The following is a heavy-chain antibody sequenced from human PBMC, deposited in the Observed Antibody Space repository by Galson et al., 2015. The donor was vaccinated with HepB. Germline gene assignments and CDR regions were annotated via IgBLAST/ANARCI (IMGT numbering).Heavy chain of an antibody. J-gene: IGHJ4*02. CDR3: ARDRAYCSSTSCLHIY. Sequence: SLRLSCAASGFTFSTYVMTWVRQTPRKGLEWVSVIYSGGSTYYADSVKGRFTISRDNSKNTLYLQMSSLRAEDTAVYYCARDRAYCSSTSCLHIYWGQGTLVTVSS. V-gene: IGHV3-66*01. CDR2: IYSGGST. D-gene: IGHD2-2*01. CDR1: GFTFSTYV.